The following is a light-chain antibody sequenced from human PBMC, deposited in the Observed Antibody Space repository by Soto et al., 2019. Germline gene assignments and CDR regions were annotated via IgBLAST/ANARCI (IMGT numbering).Light chain of an antibody. CDR1: SSDVGGYNY. Sequence: QSVLTQPRSVSGAPGQSVTISFPGTSSDVGGYNYVSWYQQHPGKAPKLMIYDVSKRPSGVPDRFSGSKSGNTASLTISGLQAEDEADYYCCSYAGSYTFYVFGTGTKVTVL. J-gene: IGLJ1*01. V-gene: IGLV2-11*01. CDR3: CSYAGSYTFYV. CDR2: DVS.